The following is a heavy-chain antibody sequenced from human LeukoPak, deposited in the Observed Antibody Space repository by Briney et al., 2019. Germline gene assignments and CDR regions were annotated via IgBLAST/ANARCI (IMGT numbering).Heavy chain of an antibody. CDR1: GGSISSGSHH. CDR2: IYYSRTT. CDR3: ASLAVAGLSEGY. V-gene: IGHV4-39*01. J-gene: IGHJ4*02. D-gene: IGHD6-19*01. Sequence: SETLSLTCTVSGGSISSGSHHWGWFRQSPGKGLEWIGSIYYSRTTYYNPSLNSRVTISVVTSKNQFSLQLNSVTAADTAVYYCASLAVAGLSEGYWGQGTLVIVSS.